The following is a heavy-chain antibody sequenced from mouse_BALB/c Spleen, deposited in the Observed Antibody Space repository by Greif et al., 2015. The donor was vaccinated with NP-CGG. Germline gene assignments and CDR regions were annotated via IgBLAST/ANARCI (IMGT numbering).Heavy chain of an antibody. J-gene: IGHJ3*01. D-gene: IGHD1-1*01. V-gene: IGHV14-3*02. CDR1: GFNIKDYY. Sequence: EVQLVESGAELVKPGASVKLSCTASGFNIKDYYIHWVKQRPEQGLEWIGRIDPANGNTKYDPKFQGKATITADTSSNTAYLQLSSLTSEDTAVYYCAAYYYGSSYFVYWGQGTLVTVSA. CDR3: AAYYYGSSYFVY. CDR2: IDPANGNT.